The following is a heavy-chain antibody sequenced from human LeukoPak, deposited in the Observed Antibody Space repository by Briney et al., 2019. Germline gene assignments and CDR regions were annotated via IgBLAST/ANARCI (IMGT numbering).Heavy chain of an antibody. CDR2: IAPRDEWK. CDR3: AKDRISGDGDLHLDY. CDR1: GFTFNKYN. J-gene: IGHJ4*02. Sequence: PGGSLRLSCAASGFTFNKYNMNWVRQAPGKGLEWVSRIAPRDEWKYYADSVKGRLTISRDNSKSTLYLQMNSLRAEDTAIYYCAKDRISGDGDLHLDYWGQGTLVTVSS. V-gene: IGHV3-23*01. D-gene: IGHD4-17*01.